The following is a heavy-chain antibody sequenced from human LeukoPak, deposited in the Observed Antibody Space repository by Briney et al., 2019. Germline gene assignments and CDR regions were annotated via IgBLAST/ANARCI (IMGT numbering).Heavy chain of an antibody. CDR1: GGSINSYY. Sequence: RPSETLSLTCTVSGGSINSYYWSWIRQPPGRGLEWVGSIHYSGSTSYNPSLRSRVTISVDKSKNQFFLKLSSVTATDTAVYYCASAPRAEYSTAAGTLMVPPYYFDYWGQGTLVTVSS. V-gene: IGHV4-59*01. J-gene: IGHJ4*02. CDR2: IHYSGST. D-gene: IGHD6-13*01. CDR3: ASAPRAEYSTAAGTLMVPPYYFDY.